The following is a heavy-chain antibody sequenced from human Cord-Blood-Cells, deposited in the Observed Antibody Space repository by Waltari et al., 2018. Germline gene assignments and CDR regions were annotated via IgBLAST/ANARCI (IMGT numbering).Heavy chain of an antibody. CDR1: GGSFSGYY. V-gene: IGHV4-34*01. D-gene: IGHD6-19*01. Sequence: QVQLQQWGAGLLKPSETLSLTCAVYGGSFSGYYWSWIRQPPGKGLEWIGEINHSGSTNYNPSLKSRVTISVDTSKNQFSLKLGSVTAADTAVYYCARGGSVAGNHYYYGMDVWGQGTTVTVSS. CDR3: ARGGSVAGNHYYYGMDV. J-gene: IGHJ6*02. CDR2: INHSGST.